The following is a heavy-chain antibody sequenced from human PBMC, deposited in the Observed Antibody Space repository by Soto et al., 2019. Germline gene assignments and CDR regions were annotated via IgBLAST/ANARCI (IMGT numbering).Heavy chain of an antibody. CDR2: MSYDGSST. J-gene: IGHJ4*02. D-gene: IGHD3-3*01. CDR1: GFTFSSYA. Sequence: QVQLVESGGGMVQPGRSLRLSCAASGFTFSSYAMHWVRQAPGKGLEWVAVMSYDGSSTYYADSVKGRFTISRDNSKNTLYLQMHSLRAEDTAVYYCARDRNALRFLEWLDYWGQGTLVTVSS. CDR3: ARDRNALRFLEWLDY. V-gene: IGHV3-30-3*01.